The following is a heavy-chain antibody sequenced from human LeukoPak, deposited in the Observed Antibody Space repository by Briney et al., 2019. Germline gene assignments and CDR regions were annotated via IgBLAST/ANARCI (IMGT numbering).Heavy chain of an antibody. CDR3: ARTSGYSYGPIDY. Sequence: PSETLSLTCAVYGGSFSGYYWSWVRQPPGKGLEWVGEMNHSGSNNYNTSLKSRVTISVDTSKNQFSLKLSSVTAADTAVYYCARTSGYSYGPIDYWGQGTLVTVSS. CDR2: MNHSGSN. D-gene: IGHD5-18*01. CDR1: GGSFSGYY. J-gene: IGHJ4*02. V-gene: IGHV4-34*01.